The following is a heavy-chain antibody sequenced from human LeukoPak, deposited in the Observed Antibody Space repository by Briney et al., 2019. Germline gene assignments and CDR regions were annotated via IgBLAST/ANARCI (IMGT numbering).Heavy chain of an antibody. CDR2: IAGSGGNT. CDR1: GFIFSSYS. Sequence: GGSLRLSCAASGFIFSSYSMSWVRQAPGMGLEWVSVIAGSGGNTYYADSVKGPFTISKDNSKNTVYLQMSSLRVDDTAVYYCAKPESSSWPSYSYGMDLWGQGTTVTVSS. J-gene: IGHJ6*02. V-gene: IGHV3-23*01. D-gene: IGHD6-13*01. CDR3: AKPESSSWPSYSYGMDL.